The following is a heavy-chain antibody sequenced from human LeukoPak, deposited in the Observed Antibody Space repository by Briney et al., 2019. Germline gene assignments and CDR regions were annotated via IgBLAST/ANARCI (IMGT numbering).Heavy chain of an antibody. CDR2: MNPNSGNT. Sequence: GASVKVSSKAFGSTFTSYEINGVGRATGKGFEWMGWMNPNSGNTGYAQKFQGRVTITRNTSISTAYMELSSLRSEDTAVYYCARGTKSAFDYWGQGTLVTVSS. V-gene: IGHV1-8*03. CDR3: ARGTKSAFDY. J-gene: IGHJ4*02. CDR1: GSTFTSYE.